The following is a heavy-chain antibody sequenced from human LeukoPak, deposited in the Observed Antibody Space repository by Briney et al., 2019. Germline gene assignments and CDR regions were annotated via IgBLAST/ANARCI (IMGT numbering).Heavy chain of an antibody. D-gene: IGHD6-19*01. V-gene: IGHV1-18*01. CDR1: GYTFTSYG. CDR3: ARAPKSYSSGWYLGWFDP. CDR2: ISAYNGNT. J-gene: IGHJ5*02. Sequence: GASVKVSCKASGYTFTSYGISWVRQAPGQGLEWMGWISAYNGNTNYAQKLQGRVTMTTDTSTSTAYMELRSLRSDDTAVYYCARAPKSYSSGWYLGWFDPWGQGTLVTVSS.